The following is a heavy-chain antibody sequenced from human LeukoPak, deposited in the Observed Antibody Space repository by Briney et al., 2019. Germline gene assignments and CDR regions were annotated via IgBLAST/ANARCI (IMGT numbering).Heavy chain of an antibody. D-gene: IGHD6-13*01. CDR1: GGSISSSSYY. CDR3: ARHKGLNHLVPMDY. Sequence: SETLSLTCTVSGGSISSSSYYCGWIRQPPGKGLEWIGSIYYSGSTYYNPSLKSRVTISVDTSKNQFSLKLTSVTAADTAVYYCARHKGLNHLVPMDYWGQGTLVTVSS. V-gene: IGHV4-39*01. J-gene: IGHJ4*02. CDR2: IYYSGST.